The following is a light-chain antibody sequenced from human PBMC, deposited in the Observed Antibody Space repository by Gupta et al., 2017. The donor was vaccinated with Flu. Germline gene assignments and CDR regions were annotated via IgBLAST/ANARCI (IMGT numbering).Light chain of an antibody. Sequence: QSVLTQPPSVSAAPGQKVTISCSNTGPNYISWYQQVPGTAPKLLIYENNKRPSGIPDRFSGSKSGTSATLAITGLQTGDEAIYYCGTWENSRNNARLFGTGTEVSVL. V-gene: IGLV1-51*02. CDR2: ENN. CDR3: GTWENSRNNARL. CDR1: NTGPNY. J-gene: IGLJ1*01.